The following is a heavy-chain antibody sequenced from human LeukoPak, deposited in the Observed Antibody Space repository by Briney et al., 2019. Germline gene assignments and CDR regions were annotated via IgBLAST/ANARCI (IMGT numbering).Heavy chain of an antibody. CDR2: IYPGDSDT. CDR1: GYSLTSYW. Sequence: GESLKISCKGSGYSLTSYWIGWVRQMPGKGLEWMGIIYPGDSDTRYSPSFQGQVTISADKSISTANLQWSSLKASDTAMYYCATCPSDYSPDYFDYWGQGTLVTVSS. CDR3: ATCPSDYSPDYFDY. V-gene: IGHV5-51*01. J-gene: IGHJ4*02. D-gene: IGHD4-17*01.